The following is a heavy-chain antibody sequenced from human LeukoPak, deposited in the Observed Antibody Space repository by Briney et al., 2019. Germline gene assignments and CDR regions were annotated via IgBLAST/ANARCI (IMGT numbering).Heavy chain of an antibody. J-gene: IGHJ5*02. V-gene: IGHV3-48*03. Sequence: PGGSLRLSCAASGFTFSSYEMNWVRQAPGKGLEWVSYISSSGSTIYYADSVKGRFTISRDNAKNSLYLQMNSLRAEDTAVFYCARNWAVNWLDPWGQGTLVTVSS. CDR1: GFTFSSYE. CDR2: ISSSGSTI. CDR3: ARNWAVNWLDP. D-gene: IGHD3-16*01.